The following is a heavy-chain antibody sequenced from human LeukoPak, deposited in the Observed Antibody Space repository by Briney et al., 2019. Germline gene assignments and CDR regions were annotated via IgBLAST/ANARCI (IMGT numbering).Heavy chain of an antibody. CDR3: ARVTGTVTTAYFDY. D-gene: IGHD4-17*01. V-gene: IGHV3-23*01. CDR2: ISGSGGST. CDR1: GFTFSSYA. Sequence: SGGSLRLSCAASGFTFSSYAMSWVRQAPGKGLEWVSAISGSGGSTYYADSVKGRFTISRDNSKNTLYLQMNSLRAEDTAVYYCARVTGTVTTAYFDYWGQGTLVTVSS. J-gene: IGHJ4*02.